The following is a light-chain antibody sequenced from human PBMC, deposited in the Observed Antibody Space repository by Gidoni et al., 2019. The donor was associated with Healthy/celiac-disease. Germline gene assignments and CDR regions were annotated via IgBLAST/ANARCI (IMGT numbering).Light chain of an antibody. CDR2: DAS. V-gene: IGKV1-33*01. Sequence: DIQMTQSPSSLSASVGEIVTINCQASQDMSNYLNWYQQKPGKAPKLLIYDASYLETGVPSRFSGSGSGTDFTFTISSLQPEDIATYYCQQYDNLLFTFGQGTRLEIK. J-gene: IGKJ5*01. CDR1: QDMSNY. CDR3: QQYDNLLFT.